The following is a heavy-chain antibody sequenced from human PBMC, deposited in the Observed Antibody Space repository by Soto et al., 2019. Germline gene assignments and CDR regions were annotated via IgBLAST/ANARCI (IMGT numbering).Heavy chain of an antibody. Sequence: SVKVSCKASGGTFSSYAISWVRQAPGQGLEWMGGTIPIFGTANYAQKFQGRVTITADESTSTAYMELSSLRSEDAAVYYCARDRDCSGGSCPPRPNWFDPWGQGTLVTVSS. V-gene: IGHV1-69*13. J-gene: IGHJ5*02. CDR3: ARDRDCSGGSCPPRPNWFDP. CDR2: TIPIFGTA. D-gene: IGHD2-15*01. CDR1: GGTFSSYA.